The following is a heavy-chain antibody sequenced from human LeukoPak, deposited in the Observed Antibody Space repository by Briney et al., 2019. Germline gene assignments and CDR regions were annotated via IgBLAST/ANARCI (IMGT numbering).Heavy chain of an antibody. V-gene: IGHV3-30*02. CDR1: GFTFSSYG. CDR3: AKDGRRYFDWLSDYYYYMDV. CDR2: IRYDGSNK. D-gene: IGHD3-9*01. Sequence: PGGSLRLSCAASGFTFSSYGMHWVRQAPGKGLEWVAFIRYDGSNKYYADSVKGRFTIPRDNSKNTLYLQMNSLRAEDTAVYYCAKDGRRYFDWLSDYYYYMDVWGKGTTVTISS. J-gene: IGHJ6*03.